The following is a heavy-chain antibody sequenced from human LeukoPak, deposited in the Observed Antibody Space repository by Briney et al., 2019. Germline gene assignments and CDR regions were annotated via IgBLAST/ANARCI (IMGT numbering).Heavy chain of an antibody. CDR2: ISGSGSRT. CDR1: GFTFSNYE. J-gene: IGHJ4*02. V-gene: IGHV3-48*03. CDR3: ARASGSYPTVTFDY. Sequence: GGSLRLSCKASGFTFSNYEMHWVRQAPGKGLEWVSYISGSGSRTYYADSVKGRFTISRDNAKNSLYLQMNSLRAEDTAVYYCARASGSYPTVTFDYWGQGTLVTVSS. D-gene: IGHD1-26*01.